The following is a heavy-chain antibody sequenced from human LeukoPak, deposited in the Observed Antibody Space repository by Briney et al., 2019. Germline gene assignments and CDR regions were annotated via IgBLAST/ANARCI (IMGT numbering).Heavy chain of an antibody. D-gene: IGHD3-22*01. CDR2: IRCVGSNK. CDR1: GFTFSSYG. J-gene: IGHJ4*02. CDR3: AKDFSVYYYDSRVLDY. V-gene: IGHV3-30*02. Sequence: PGGSLRLSCAASGFTFSSYGMHWVRPAPGKGLEWVAFIRCVGSNKYYADSVKGRFTISRDNSKKTLYLQMNSLRPEDTAVYYCAKDFSVYYYDSRVLDYWGQGTLVTVSS.